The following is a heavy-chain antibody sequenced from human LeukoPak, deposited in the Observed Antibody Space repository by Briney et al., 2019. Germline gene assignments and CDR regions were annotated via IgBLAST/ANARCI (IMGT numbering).Heavy chain of an antibody. D-gene: IGHD1-26*01. J-gene: IGHJ4*02. CDR1: GGSISSYY. V-gene: IGHV4-59*01. Sequence: TLSLTCSVSGGSISSYYWSWIRQPPGKGLEWIGYIYYSGSTNYNPSLKSRVTISVDTSKNQFSLKLSSVTAADTAVYYCARGVGATYYWGQGTLVTVSS. CDR2: IYYSGST. CDR3: ARGVGATYY.